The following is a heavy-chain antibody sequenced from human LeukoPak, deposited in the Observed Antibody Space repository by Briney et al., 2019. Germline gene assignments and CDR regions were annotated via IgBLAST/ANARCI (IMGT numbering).Heavy chain of an antibody. V-gene: IGHV1-18*01. CDR1: GYTFTSYG. CDR3: ARSMTQSLFYYYYYMDV. D-gene: IGHD2-21*01. CDR2: IGASNANT. J-gene: IGHJ6*03. Sequence: VASVKVSCKASGYTFTSYGISWVRQAPGQGLEWMGWIGASNANTNYAQKFQGRVTMTTDTSTSTAYMELRSLRSDDTAIYYCARSMTQSLFYYYYYMDVWGKGTTVTVSS.